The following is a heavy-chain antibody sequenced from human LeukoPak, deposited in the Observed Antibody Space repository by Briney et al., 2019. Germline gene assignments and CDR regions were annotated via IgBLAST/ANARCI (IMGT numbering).Heavy chain of an antibody. D-gene: IGHD3-10*01. J-gene: IGHJ3*02. CDR1: GYTFTGYY. CDR2: INPNSGGT. Sequence: EASVKVSCKASGYTFTGYYMHWVRQAPGQGLEWMGWINPNSGGTNYAQKFQGRVTMTRDTSISTAYMELSRLRSDDTAVYYCASRFWRGYYGSGSYHDDFDIWGQGTMVTVSS. CDR3: ASRFWRGYYGSGSYHDDFDI. V-gene: IGHV1-2*02.